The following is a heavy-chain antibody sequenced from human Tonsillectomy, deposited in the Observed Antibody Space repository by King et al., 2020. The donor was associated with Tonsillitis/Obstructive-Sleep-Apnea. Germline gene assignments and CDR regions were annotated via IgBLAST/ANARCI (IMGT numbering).Heavy chain of an antibody. V-gene: IGHV3-21*01. CDR2: ISSSSSYI. J-gene: IGHJ4*02. CDR1: GFTFRSYS. CDR3: ARGGAAVVSGVDY. Sequence: EQLVQSGGGLVKPGGSLRLSCAASGFTFRSYSMNWVRHAPGRGLEWVSSISSSSSYIYYAASVKGRFTISRDNAKNSLYLQRDSLRAEDTAVYYCARGGAAVVSGVDYWGQGALVTVSS. D-gene: IGHD4-23*01.